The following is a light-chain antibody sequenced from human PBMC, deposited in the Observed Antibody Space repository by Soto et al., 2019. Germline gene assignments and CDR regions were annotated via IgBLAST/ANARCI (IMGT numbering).Light chain of an antibody. CDR2: STN. Sequence: QTVVTQEPSFSVSPGGTVTLTCGLSSGSVSTSYYPSWYQQTPGQAPRTLIYSTNTRSSGVPDRFSGSILGNNAALTITGAQADEESDYYCVLYMGSGIAVFGGGTKLTVL. V-gene: IGLV8-61*01. CDR3: VLYMGSGIAV. CDR1: SGSVSTSYY. J-gene: IGLJ3*02.